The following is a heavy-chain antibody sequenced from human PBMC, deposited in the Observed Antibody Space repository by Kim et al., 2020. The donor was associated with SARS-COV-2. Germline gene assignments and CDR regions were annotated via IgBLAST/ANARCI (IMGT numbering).Heavy chain of an antibody. J-gene: IGHJ6*02. D-gene: IGHD2-2*01. CDR2: TYYRSKWYN. Sequence: SQTLSLTCAISGDSVSSNSAAWNWIRQSPSRGLEWLGRTYYRSKWYNDYAVSVKSRITINPDTSKNQFSLQLNSVTPEDTAVYYCARDREDIVVVPHFMVPVGSYYGMDVWGQGTTVTVSS. CDR1: GDSVSSNSAA. CDR3: ARDREDIVVVPHFMVPVGSYYGMDV. V-gene: IGHV6-1*01.